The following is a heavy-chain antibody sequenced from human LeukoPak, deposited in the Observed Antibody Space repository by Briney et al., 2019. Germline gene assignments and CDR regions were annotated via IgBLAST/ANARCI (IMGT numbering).Heavy chain of an antibody. V-gene: IGHV3-74*03. CDR3: AKDLAVADFDY. Sequence: GGSLRPSCAASGFTFSSYWMHWVRQASGKGLVWVSRINSDGSSTTYADSVKGRFTISRDNAKNTLYLQMNSLRAEDTAVYYCAKDLAVADFDYWGQGALVTVSS. D-gene: IGHD6-19*01. CDR1: GFTFSSYW. J-gene: IGHJ4*02. CDR2: INSDGSST.